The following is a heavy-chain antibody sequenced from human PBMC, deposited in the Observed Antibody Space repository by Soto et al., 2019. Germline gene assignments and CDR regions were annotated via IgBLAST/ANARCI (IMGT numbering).Heavy chain of an antibody. V-gene: IGHV2-5*01. CDR2: IYWNDDQ. Sequence: QITLKESGPPLVKPTQTLTLTCTFSGFSLSTSTVGVGWIRQPPGKALEWLALIYWNDDQRYSPSLKSRLTITKDTSKDQVVLTMTNMDPVDTATYYCVHLINYNFWSGDYNRYWYFDLWGRGTLVTVSS. J-gene: IGHJ2*01. D-gene: IGHD3-3*01. CDR3: VHLINYNFWSGDYNRYWYFDL. CDR1: GFSLSTSTVG.